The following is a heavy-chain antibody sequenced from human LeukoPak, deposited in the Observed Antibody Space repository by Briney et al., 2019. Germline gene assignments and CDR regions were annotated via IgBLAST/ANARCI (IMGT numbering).Heavy chain of an antibody. D-gene: IGHD2-21*02. J-gene: IGHJ4*02. CDR1: GFTFSSYE. V-gene: IGHV3-48*03. CDR2: TSGSGNTI. CDR3: ARGSAYCGGDCYFNFDY. Sequence: PGGSLRLSCAASGFTFSSYEMNWVRQAPGKGLEWVSYTSGSGNTIYYADSVKGRFTISRDNAKNSLFLQMNSLGAEDTAVYYCARGSAYCGGDCYFNFDYWGQGTLVTVSS.